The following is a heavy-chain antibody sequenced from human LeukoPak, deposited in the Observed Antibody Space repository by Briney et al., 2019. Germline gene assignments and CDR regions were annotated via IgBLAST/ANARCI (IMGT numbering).Heavy chain of an antibody. J-gene: IGHJ1*01. D-gene: IGHD1-26*01. Sequence: GGSLRLSCAASGFTFSSYAMHWVRQAPGKGLEWVAVISYDGSNKYYADSVKGRFTISRDNSKNTLYLQMNSLRAEDTAVYYCARDFGSYLGLKYFQHWGQGTLVIVSS. CDR1: GFTFSSYA. CDR3: ARDFGSYLGLKYFQH. CDR2: ISYDGSNK. V-gene: IGHV3-30*04.